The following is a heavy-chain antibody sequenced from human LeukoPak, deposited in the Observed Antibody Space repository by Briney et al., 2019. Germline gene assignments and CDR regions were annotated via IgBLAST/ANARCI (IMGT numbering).Heavy chain of an antibody. J-gene: IGHJ4*02. CDR2: ISYDGSNK. CDR1: RFTFSDYG. Sequence: GGSLRLSCTASRFTFSDYGMHWVRQAPGKGLEWVAFISYDGSNKYYADSVEGRFTISRDNSKNTLYLQMNSLRAEDTAVYYCAKELDYGGNSPFHYWGQGTLVTVSS. CDR3: AKELDYGGNSPFHY. V-gene: IGHV3-30*18. D-gene: IGHD4-23*01.